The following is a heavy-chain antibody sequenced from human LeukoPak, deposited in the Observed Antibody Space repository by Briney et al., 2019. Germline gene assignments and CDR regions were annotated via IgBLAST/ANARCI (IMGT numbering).Heavy chain of an antibody. V-gene: IGHV1-69*13. CDR3: ASLMTTVIRYYYYMDV. CDR1: GGTFISYA. Sequence: SVKVSCKASGGTFISYAISWVRQAPGQGLEWMGGIIPIFGTANYAQKFQGRVTITADESTSAAYMELGSLRSEDTAVYYCASLMTTVIRYYYYMDVWGKGTTVTVSS. J-gene: IGHJ6*03. CDR2: IIPIFGTA. D-gene: IGHD4-17*01.